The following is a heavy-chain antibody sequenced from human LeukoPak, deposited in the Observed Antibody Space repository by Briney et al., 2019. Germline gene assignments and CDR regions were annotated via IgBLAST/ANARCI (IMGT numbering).Heavy chain of an antibody. V-gene: IGHV1-18*01. J-gene: IGHJ5*02. CDR3: ARGPPVATYYDFWSGYYAAVDWFDP. CDR1: GYTFTSYG. CDR2: ISAYNGNT. D-gene: IGHD3-3*01. Sequence: GASVKVSCKASGYTFTSYGISWVRQAPGQGLEWMGWISAYNGNTNYAQKLQGRVTMTTDTSTSTAYMELRSLRSDDTAVYYCARGPPVATYYDFWSGYYAAVDWFDPWGQGTLVTVSS.